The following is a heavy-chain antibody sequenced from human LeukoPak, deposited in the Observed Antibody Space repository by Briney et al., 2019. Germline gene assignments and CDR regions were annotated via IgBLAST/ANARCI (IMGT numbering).Heavy chain of an antibody. V-gene: IGHV3-74*01. CDR3: ARVPNWFDP. J-gene: IGHJ5*02. CDR2: INSPGSDT. Sequence: GGSLRLSCAASGFSFNNYWMHWVREAPGKGLVWVSRINSPGSDTTYADSVKGRFTISRDNAKNTLYLQMNSLRVEDTAVYYCARVPNWFDPWGQGTLVTVFS. CDR1: GFSFNNYW.